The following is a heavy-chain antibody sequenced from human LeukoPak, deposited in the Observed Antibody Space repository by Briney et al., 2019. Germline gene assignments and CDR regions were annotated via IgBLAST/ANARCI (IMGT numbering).Heavy chain of an antibody. Sequence: GGSLRLSCAASGFTFSSYGMHWVRQAPGKGLGGGAFIRYDGSNKYYADSVKGRFTISRDNSKNTLYLQMNSLRAEDTAVYYCAKDRLAYCGGDCYSWYFQHWGQGTLVTVSS. D-gene: IGHD2-21*01. V-gene: IGHV3-30*02. CDR3: AKDRLAYCGGDCYSWYFQH. J-gene: IGHJ1*01. CDR1: GFTFSSYG. CDR2: IRYDGSNK.